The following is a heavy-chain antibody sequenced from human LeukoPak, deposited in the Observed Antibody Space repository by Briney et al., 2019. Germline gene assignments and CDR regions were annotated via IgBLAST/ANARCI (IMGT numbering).Heavy chain of an antibody. Sequence: GGSLRLSCAASGFTFSSYSMNWVRQAPGKGLEWVSFISSSSSYIYYADSVKGRFTISRDNAKNSLYLQMNSLRAEDTAVYYCARDPTYYYDSSGYSYYFDYWGQGTLVTVSS. J-gene: IGHJ4*02. CDR3: ARDPTYYYDSSGYSYYFDY. CDR2: ISSSSSYI. V-gene: IGHV3-21*01. CDR1: GFTFSSYS. D-gene: IGHD3-22*01.